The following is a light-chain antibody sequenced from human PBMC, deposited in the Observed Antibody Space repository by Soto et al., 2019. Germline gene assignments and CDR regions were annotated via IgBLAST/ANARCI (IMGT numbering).Light chain of an antibody. CDR2: KAS. CDR3: QHYDGFPWT. V-gene: IGKV1-5*03. J-gene: IGKJ1*01. CDR1: QNISNW. Sequence: DIQMTQSPSTLSASIGDRVTITCRASQNISNWLAWYQQKPGKAPKLLIYKASSLEGGVSSRFSGSASGTDFTLTISSLQPDDFETYYCQHYDGFPWTFGQGTKVEIK.